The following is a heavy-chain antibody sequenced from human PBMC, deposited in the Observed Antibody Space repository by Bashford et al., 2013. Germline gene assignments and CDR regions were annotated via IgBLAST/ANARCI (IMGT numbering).Heavy chain of an antibody. CDR3: ARGPIVWLRFGGYYFDY. D-gene: IGHD5-12*01. Sequence: ETPVPHLRCXWLLHQQWLLLGLDPAAPRKGLEWIGSIYHSGSTYYNPSLKSRVTISVDTSKNQFSLKLSSVTAADTAVYYCARGPIVWLRFGGYYFDYWGQGTLVTVSS. J-gene: IGHJ4*02. V-gene: IGHV4-38-2*01. CDR2: IYHSGST. CDR1: LLHQQWLL.